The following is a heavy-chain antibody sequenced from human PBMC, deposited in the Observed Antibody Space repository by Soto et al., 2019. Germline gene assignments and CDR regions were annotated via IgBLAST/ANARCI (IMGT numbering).Heavy chain of an antibody. J-gene: IGHJ4*02. Sequence: SETLSLTCAVSGGSISSGGYSWSWIRQPPGKGLEWIGYIYHSGSTYYNPSLKSRVTISVDRSKNQFSLKLGSVTAAEPAVYYCARASHDILTGFYYLDYWGQGTLVTVSS. CDR1: GGSISSGGYS. CDR3: ARASHDILTGFYYLDY. V-gene: IGHV4-30-2*01. CDR2: IYHSGST. D-gene: IGHD3-9*01.